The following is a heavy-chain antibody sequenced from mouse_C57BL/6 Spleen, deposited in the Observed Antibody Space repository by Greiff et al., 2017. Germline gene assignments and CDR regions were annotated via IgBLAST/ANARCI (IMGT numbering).Heavy chain of an antibody. D-gene: IGHD1-1*01. V-gene: IGHV2-9-1*01. CDR1: GFSLTSYA. J-gene: IGHJ1*03. Sequence: VKLMESGPGLVAPSQSLSITCTVSGFSLTSYAISWVRQPPGKGLEWLGVIWTGGGTNYNSALNSRLSISKDNSKSQVFLKMNSLQTDDTARYYCARSVITTVPYWYFDVWGTGTTVTVSS. CDR3: ARSVITTVPYWYFDV. CDR2: IWTGGGT.